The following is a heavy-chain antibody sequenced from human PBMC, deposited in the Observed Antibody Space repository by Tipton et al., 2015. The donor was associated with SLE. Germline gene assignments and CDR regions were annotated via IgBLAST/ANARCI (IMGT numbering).Heavy chain of an antibody. Sequence: TLSLTCTVSGGSISSGGYYWSWIRQHPGKGLEWIGYIYHSGSTYYSPSLKSRVTISVDTSKNQFSLKLSSVTAADTAVYYCAREGAAAGHFDYWGQGTLVTVSS. CDR1: GGSISSGGYY. J-gene: IGHJ4*02. V-gene: IGHV4-31*03. CDR2: IYHSGST. CDR3: AREGAAAGHFDY. D-gene: IGHD6-13*01.